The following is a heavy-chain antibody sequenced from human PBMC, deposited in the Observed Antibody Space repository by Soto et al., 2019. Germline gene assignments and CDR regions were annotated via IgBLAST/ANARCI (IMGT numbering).Heavy chain of an antibody. CDR3: AKELWSAAGIKGPRYYFDY. CDR1: GFTFTSYA. Sequence: GGSLRLSCAASGFTFTSYAMSWVRQVPGKGLDWVSTIDDSGTETHYADSVKGRFSISRDNSKNTVYLQMKSLRAGDTAVYYCAKELWSAAGIKGPRYYFDYWGQGTLVTVSS. V-gene: IGHV3-23*01. J-gene: IGHJ4*02. CDR2: IDDSGTET. D-gene: IGHD6-13*01.